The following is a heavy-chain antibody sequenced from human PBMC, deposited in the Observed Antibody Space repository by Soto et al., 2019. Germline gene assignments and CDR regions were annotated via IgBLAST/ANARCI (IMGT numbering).Heavy chain of an antibody. CDR3: ASLRRWHPFDL. D-gene: IGHD4-17*01. CDR1: GFTFSNYW. J-gene: IGHJ4*02. CDR2: VNSEGSDT. V-gene: IGHV3-74*03. Sequence: EVLLVESGGGLVQPGGSLRLSCAASGFTFSNYWMHWVRRAPGQGLVWVARVNSEGSDTMYADSVKGRFTISRDNAKNTLSLQMNGLRAEDTAVYYCASLRRWHPFDLWGQGTLVTVSS.